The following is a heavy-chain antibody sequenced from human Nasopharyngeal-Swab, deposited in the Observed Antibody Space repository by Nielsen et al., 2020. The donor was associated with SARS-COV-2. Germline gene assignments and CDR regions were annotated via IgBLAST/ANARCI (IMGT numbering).Heavy chain of an antibody. V-gene: IGHV3-33*01. CDR2: IWYDGSNK. Sequence: GEFLKISCAASGFTFSSYGMHWVRQAPGKGLEWVAVIWYDGSNKYYADSVKGRFTISRDNSKNTLYLQMNSLRAEDTAVYYCARDLPKARGDYHYFGNWGQGTLVTVSS. J-gene: IGHJ4*02. D-gene: IGHD4-17*01. CDR1: GFTFSSYG. CDR3: ARDLPKARGDYHYFGN.